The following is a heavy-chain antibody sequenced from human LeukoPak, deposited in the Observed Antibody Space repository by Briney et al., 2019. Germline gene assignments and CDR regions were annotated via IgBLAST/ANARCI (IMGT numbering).Heavy chain of an antibody. D-gene: IGHD6-13*01. V-gene: IGHV3-30-3*01. CDR1: GFTFSSYA. J-gene: IGHJ4*02. CDR2: ISYDGSNK. CDR3: ARGGTRYSSSWYLFDY. Sequence: GGSLRLSCAASGFTFSSYAMHWVRQAPGKGLEWVAVISYDGSNKYYADSVKGRFTISRDNSKNTLYLQMNSLRAEDTAVYYCARGGTRYSSSWYLFDYWGQGTLVTVSS.